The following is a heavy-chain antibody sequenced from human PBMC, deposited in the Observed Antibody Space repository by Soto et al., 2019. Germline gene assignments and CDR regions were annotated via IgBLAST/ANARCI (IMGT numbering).Heavy chain of an antibody. V-gene: IGHV3-30-3*01. CDR2: ISYDGSNK. D-gene: IGHD6-19*01. CDR1: GFTFSSYA. J-gene: IGHJ6*02. CDR3: ARDRVAVAGTGDYYYGMDV. Sequence: QVQLVESGGGVVQPGRSLRLSCAASGFTFSSYAMHWVRQAPGKGLEWVAVISYDGSNKYYADSVKGRFTISRDNSKNTLYLQMNSLRAEYTAVYYCARDRVAVAGTGDYYYGMDVWGQGTTVTVSS.